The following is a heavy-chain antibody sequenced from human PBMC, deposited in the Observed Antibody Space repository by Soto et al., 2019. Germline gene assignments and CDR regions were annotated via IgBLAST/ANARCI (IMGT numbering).Heavy chain of an antibody. CDR1: GFSLSTSGVG. V-gene: IGHV2-5*02. CDR3: AHISRLPGGGVPAFDI. J-gene: IGHJ3*02. CDR2: IYWDDDK. D-gene: IGHD2-15*01. Sequence: QITLKESGPTLVKPTQTLTLTCTFSGFSLSTSGVGVGWIRQPPGKALEWLSLIYWDDDKRYSPSLKSRLTIIKDTSKNPVVLTMTSMDPVDTATYYCAHISRLPGGGVPAFDIWGQGTMVTVSS.